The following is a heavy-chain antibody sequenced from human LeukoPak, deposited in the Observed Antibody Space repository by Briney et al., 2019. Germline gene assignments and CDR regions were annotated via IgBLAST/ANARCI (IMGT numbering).Heavy chain of an antibody. J-gene: IGHJ6*02. CDR2: INHSGST. CDR3: AGGRGYCSSTSCPRFGYYYYGMDV. Sequence: SETLSLTCAVYGGSFSGYYWSWIRQPPGKGLEWIGEINHSGSTNYNPSLKSRVTISVDTSKNQFSLKLSSVTAADTAVYYCAGGRGYCSSTSCPRFGYYYYGMDVWGQGTTVTVSS. D-gene: IGHD2-2*01. V-gene: IGHV4-34*01. CDR1: GGSFSGYY.